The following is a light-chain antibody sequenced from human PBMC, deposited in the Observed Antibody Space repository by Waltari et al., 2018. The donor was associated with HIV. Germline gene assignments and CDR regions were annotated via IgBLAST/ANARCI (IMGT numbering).Light chain of an antibody. Sequence: IHMTQSPATLSASVGDRVTITCRASQDIAIWLAWYQQRPGKAPKLLISKASTSESGVPSRFSGRGSGTDFTLTITSLQPDDFATYHCLQYSDFSGTFGQGTEVEVK. J-gene: IGKJ1*01. V-gene: IGKV1-5*03. CDR2: KAS. CDR1: QDIAIW. CDR3: LQYSDFSGT.